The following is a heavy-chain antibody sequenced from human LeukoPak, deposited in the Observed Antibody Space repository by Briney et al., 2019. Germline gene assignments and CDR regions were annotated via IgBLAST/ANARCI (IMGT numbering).Heavy chain of an antibody. CDR2: ISWDGGST. D-gene: IGHD3-10*01. V-gene: IGHV3-43D*03. CDR1: GFTFDDYA. J-gene: IGHJ3*02. CDR3: AKAYYGSGISVPAFDI. Sequence: GGSLRLSCAASGFTFDDYAMHWVRQAPGKGLEWVSLISWDGGSTYYADSVKGRFTISRDNSKNSLYLQMNSLRAEDTALYYCAKAYYGSGISVPAFDIWGQGTMVTVSS.